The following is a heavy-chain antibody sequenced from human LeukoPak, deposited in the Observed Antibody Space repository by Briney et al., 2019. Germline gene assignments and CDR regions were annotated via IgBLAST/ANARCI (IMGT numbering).Heavy chain of an antibody. D-gene: IGHD3-9*01. V-gene: IGHV1-69*04. CDR2: IIPILGIA. J-gene: IGHJ6*02. Sequence: GASVKVSCKASGGTFSSYAISWVRQAPGQGLEWMGRIIPILGIANYAQKFQGRVTITADKSTSTAYMELSSLRSEDTAVYYCARLLTDILTGYHYYGMDVWGQGTTVTVSS. CDR1: GGTFSSYA. CDR3: ARLLTDILTGYHYYGMDV.